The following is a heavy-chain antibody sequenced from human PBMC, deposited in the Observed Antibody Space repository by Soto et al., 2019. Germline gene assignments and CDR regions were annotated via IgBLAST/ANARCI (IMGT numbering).Heavy chain of an antibody. CDR2: ISYDGSNK. Sequence: GGSLRLSCAASGFTFSSYGMHWVRQAPGKGLEWVAVISYDGSNKYYANSVKGRFTISRDNSKNTLYLQMKSLRAGDTAVYYCAKDRRAGIAARTEYYYYYGMDVWGQGTTVTVSS. D-gene: IGHD6-6*01. CDR1: GFTFSSYG. J-gene: IGHJ6*02. V-gene: IGHV3-30*18. CDR3: AKDRRAGIAARTEYYYYYGMDV.